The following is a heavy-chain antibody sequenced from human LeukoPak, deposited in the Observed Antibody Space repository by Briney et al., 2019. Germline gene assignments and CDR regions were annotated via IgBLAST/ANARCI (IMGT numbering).Heavy chain of an antibody. V-gene: IGHV3-21*01. J-gene: IGHJ6*03. CDR3: ARGILEWIQLRPYENRYYYYYYMDV. CDR2: ISSSSSSYI. CDR1: GFTFSSYS. D-gene: IGHD5-18*01. Sequence: GGSLRLSCAASGFTFSSYSMNWVRQAPGKGLEWVSSISSSSSSYIYYADSVKGRFTISRDNAKNSLYLQMNSLRAEDTAVYYCARGILEWIQLRPYENRYYYYYYMDVWGKGTTVTVSS.